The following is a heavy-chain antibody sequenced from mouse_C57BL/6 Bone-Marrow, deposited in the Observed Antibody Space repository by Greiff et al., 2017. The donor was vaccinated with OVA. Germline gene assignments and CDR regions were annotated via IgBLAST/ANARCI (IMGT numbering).Heavy chain of an antibody. CDR2: IDPSDSYT. CDR1: GYTFTSYW. CDR3: FYGSRGRYSFDY. J-gene: IGHJ2*01. Sequence: QVQLQQPGAELVRPGTSVKLSCKASGYTFTSYWMHWVKQRPGQGLEWIGVIDPSDSYTNYNQKFKGKATLTVDTSSSTAYMQLSSLTSEDSAVYCCFYGSRGRYSFDYWGQGTTLTVSS. V-gene: IGHV1-59*01. D-gene: IGHD1-1*01.